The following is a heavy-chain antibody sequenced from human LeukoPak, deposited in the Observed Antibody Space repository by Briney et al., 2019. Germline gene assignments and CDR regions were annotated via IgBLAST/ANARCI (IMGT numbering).Heavy chain of an antibody. CDR2: ISYDGSNK. Sequence: GGPLRLSCAASGFTFSSYAMHWVRQAPGKGLEGVAVISYDGSNKYYADSVKGRFTISRDNSKNTLYLQMNSLRAEDRAVYYCARDGESGQWLYYFDYWGQGTLVTVSS. CDR3: ARDGESGQWLYYFDY. D-gene: IGHD6-19*01. V-gene: IGHV3-30*04. J-gene: IGHJ4*02. CDR1: GFTFSSYA.